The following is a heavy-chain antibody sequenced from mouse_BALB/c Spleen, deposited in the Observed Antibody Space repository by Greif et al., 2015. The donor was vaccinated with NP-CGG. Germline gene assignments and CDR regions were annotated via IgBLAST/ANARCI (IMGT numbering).Heavy chain of an antibody. CDR3: TREGMGLSFDF. Sequence: VQLQQSGAELVKPGASVKLSCKASGYTFTSYYMYWVKQRPGQGLEWIGEINPSNGGTNFNEKFKSKATLTVDKSSSTAYMQLSGLTSEESAVYYSTREGMGLSFDFCGLGTPLTVSS. D-gene: IGHD6-1*01. V-gene: IGHV1S81*02. CDR1: GYTFTSYY. CDR2: INPSNGGT. J-gene: IGHJ2*01.